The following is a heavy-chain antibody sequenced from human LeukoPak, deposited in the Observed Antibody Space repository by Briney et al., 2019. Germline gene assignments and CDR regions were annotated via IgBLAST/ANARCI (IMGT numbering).Heavy chain of an antibody. D-gene: IGHD2/OR15-2a*01. Sequence: GGSLRLSCAASGNYWMHWVRQAPGKGLVWVSHINSDGSWTSYADSVKGRFTISKDNAKNTVYLQVNNLRAEDTAVYYCVSFYEAYWGRGTLVTVSS. V-gene: IGHV3-74*01. J-gene: IGHJ4*02. CDR1: GNYW. CDR2: INSDGSWT. CDR3: VSFYEAY.